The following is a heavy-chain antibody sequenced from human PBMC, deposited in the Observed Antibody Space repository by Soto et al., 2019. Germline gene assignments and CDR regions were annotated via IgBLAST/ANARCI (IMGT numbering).Heavy chain of an antibody. CDR2: IYYSGGT. J-gene: IGHJ5*02. V-gene: IGHV4-31*02. CDR3: ASIYDSSGYYYGNNWFDP. Sequence: SETLSLTCTVSGASIGSGDYYWSWIRQHPGKGLGWIGYIYYSGGTYYNPSLKSRVTISVDTSKNQFSLELSSVTAADTAVYYCASIYDSSGYYYGNNWFDPWGQGTLVTSPQ. CDR1: GASIGSGDYY. D-gene: IGHD3-22*01.